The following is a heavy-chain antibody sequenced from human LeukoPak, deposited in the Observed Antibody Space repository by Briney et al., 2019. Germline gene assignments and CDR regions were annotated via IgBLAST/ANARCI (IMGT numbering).Heavy chain of an antibody. CDR2: ISSSSSYI. Sequence: GGSLRPSCAASGFTFSSYSMNWVRQAPGKGLEWVSSISSSSSYIYYADSVKGRFTISRDNAKNSLYLQMNSLRAEDTAVYYCARASLKAGYNFWGQGTLVTVSS. J-gene: IGHJ4*02. CDR1: GFTFSSYS. V-gene: IGHV3-21*01. CDR3: ARASLKAGYNF. D-gene: IGHD5-24*01.